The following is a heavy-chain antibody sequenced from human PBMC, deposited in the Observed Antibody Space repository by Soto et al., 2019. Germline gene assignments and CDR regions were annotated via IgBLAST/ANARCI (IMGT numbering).Heavy chain of an antibody. CDR3: VRTSLVVAAATRADY. V-gene: IGHV3-74*01. D-gene: IGHD2-15*01. CDR1: GFTFSSYW. J-gene: IGHJ4*02. Sequence: EVQLVESGGGLVQPGESLRLYCAASGFTFSSYWMHWVRQAPGKGLVWVSRINSDGSSTSYAGSVKGRFTISRDNAKNTLYLQMNSLRAEDTAVYYCVRTSLVVAAATRADYWGQGTLVSVSS. CDR2: INSDGSST.